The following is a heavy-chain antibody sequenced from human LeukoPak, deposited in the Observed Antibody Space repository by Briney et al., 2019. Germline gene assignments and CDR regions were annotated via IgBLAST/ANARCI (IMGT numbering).Heavy chain of an antibody. CDR1: GYTFTGYY. CDR3: ARASDCSGGSCYSDYYYYYMDV. Sequence: ASVKVPCKASGYTFTGYYMHWVRQAPGQGLEWMGWINPNSGGTNYAQKFQGRVTMTRDTSISTAYMELSRLRSDDTAVYYCARASDCSGGSCYSDYYYYYMDVWGKGTTVTVSS. J-gene: IGHJ6*03. D-gene: IGHD2-15*01. CDR2: INPNSGGT. V-gene: IGHV1-2*02.